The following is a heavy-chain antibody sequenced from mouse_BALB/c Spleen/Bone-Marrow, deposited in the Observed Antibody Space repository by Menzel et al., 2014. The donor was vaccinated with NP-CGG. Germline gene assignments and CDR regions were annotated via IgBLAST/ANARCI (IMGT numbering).Heavy chain of an antibody. CDR2: INPYSGAT. D-gene: IGHD2-14*01. CDR1: GYSLTGYY. CDR3: AKNYRYDGALDY. J-gene: IGHJ4*01. V-gene: IGHV1-31*01. Sequence: EVQLVESGPELVKPGASVKISCKASGYSLTGYYMHWVKQSHVKSLEWIGRINPYSGATSYNQNFKVKASLTVDKSSSTAYMELHSLTSEDSAVYYCAKNYRYDGALDYWGQGTSVTVSS.